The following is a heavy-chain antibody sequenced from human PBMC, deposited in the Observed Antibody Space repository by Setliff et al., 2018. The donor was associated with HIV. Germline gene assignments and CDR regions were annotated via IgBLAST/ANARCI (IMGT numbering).Heavy chain of an antibody. V-gene: IGHV4-38-2*01. CDR1: GYSISSGYY. Sequence: SETLSLTCAVSGYSISSGYYWGWIRQPPGKGLEWIGSIYHSGSTYYNPSLKSRVTISVDTSKNQFSLKVTSVTAADTAVYYCARGDTPDVWGKGTTVTVSS. D-gene: IGHD3-16*01. J-gene: IGHJ6*04. CDR2: IYHSGST. CDR3: ARGDTPDV.